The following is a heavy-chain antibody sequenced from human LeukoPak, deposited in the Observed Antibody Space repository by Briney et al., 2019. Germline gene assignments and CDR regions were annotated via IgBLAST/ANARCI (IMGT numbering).Heavy chain of an antibody. D-gene: IGHD5-18*01. Sequence: GGSLRLSCAASGFTFSSYGMHWVRQAPGKGLEWVAVISYDGSNKYYADSVKGRFTISRDNSKNTLYLQMNSLRAEDTAVYYCAKDPFTWYSYGSDRTATGIYFDYWGQGTLVTVSS. CDR1: GFTFSSYG. J-gene: IGHJ4*02. CDR2: ISYDGSNK. V-gene: IGHV3-30*18. CDR3: AKDPFTWYSYGSDRTATGIYFDY.